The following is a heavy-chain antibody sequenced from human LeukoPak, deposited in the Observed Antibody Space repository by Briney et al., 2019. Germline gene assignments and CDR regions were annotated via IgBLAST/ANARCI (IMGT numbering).Heavy chain of an antibody. V-gene: IGHV3-11*04. CDR3: ARDREDYYYYMDV. D-gene: IGHD1-26*01. CDR2: ISSSGSTI. J-gene: IGHJ6*03. Sequence: GGSLRLSFAASGFTVSSNYMSWVRQAPGKGLEWVSSISSSGSTIYYADSVKGRFTISRDNAKNSLYLQMNSLRAEDTAVYYCARDREDYYYYMDVWGKGTTVTVSS. CDR1: GFTVSSNY.